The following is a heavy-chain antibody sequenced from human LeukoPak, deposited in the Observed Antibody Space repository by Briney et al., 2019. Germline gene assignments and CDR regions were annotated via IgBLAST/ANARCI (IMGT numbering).Heavy chain of an antibody. J-gene: IGHJ4*02. CDR1: GGSISSYY. Sequence: SETLSLTCTVSGGSISSYYWSWIRQPPGKGLEWIGEINHSGSTNYNPSLKSRVTISVDTSKNQFSLKLSSVTAADTAVYYCASPMGATYFDYWGQGTLVTVSS. CDR3: ASPMGATYFDY. V-gene: IGHV4-34*01. D-gene: IGHD1-26*01. CDR2: INHSGST.